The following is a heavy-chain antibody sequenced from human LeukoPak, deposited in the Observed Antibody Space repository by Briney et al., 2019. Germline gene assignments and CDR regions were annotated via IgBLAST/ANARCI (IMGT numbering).Heavy chain of an antibody. CDR1: GFTFSSYA. CDR3: ARDPGCSGGSCSE. Sequence: GGSLRLPCAASGFTFSSYAMSWVRQAPGKGLEWVSYISSSSSTIYYADSVKGRFTISRDNAKNSLYLQMNSLRAEDTAVYYCARDPGCSGGSCSEWGQGTLVTVSS. D-gene: IGHD2-15*01. J-gene: IGHJ4*02. CDR2: ISSSSSTI. V-gene: IGHV3-48*01.